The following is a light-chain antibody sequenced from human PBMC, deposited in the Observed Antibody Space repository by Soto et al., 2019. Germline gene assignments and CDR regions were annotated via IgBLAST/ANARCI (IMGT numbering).Light chain of an antibody. CDR2: GVS. V-gene: IGLV2-14*03. J-gene: IGLJ1*01. Sequence: QSALTQPASVSGSPGQSITISCAGTSSDIGGSNYVSWYQQHPGKAPKLMIYGVSNRPSGVSNRFSGSKSCNTASLTISGLQAEDDADYFCYSSSSSRSTFYVLGTGTKLPVL. CDR3: YSSSSSRSTFYV. CDR1: SSDIGGSNY.